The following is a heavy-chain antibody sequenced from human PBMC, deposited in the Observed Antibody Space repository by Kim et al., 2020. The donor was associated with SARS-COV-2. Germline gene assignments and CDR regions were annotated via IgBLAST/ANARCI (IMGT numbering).Heavy chain of an antibody. V-gene: IGHV3-9*01. J-gene: IGHJ4*02. CDR2: ISWNSGSI. D-gene: IGHD6-13*01. CDR1: GFTFDDYA. Sequence: GGSLRLSCAASGFTFDDYAMHWVRQAPGKGLEWVSGISWNSGSIGYADSVKGRFTISRDNAKNSLYLQMNSLRAEDTALYYCAKDLAAAVFDYFDYWGQGTLVTVSS. CDR3: AKDLAAAVFDYFDY.